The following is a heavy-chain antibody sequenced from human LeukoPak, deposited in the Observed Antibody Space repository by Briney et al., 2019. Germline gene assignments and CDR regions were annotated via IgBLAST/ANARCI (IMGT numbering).Heavy chain of an antibody. D-gene: IGHD1-26*01. J-gene: IGHJ6*02. CDR2: INWSGGGT. CDR1: GFTFKDYG. Sequence: GRSRRLSCAATGFTFKDYGMDWVRQPPGKGLEWVSSINWSGGGTDYADSVKGRFTISRDNAKNSLYLQLSSLRPEDTALYYCAKHMRATNTYSFFGLDVWGQGTTVTVSS. CDR3: AKHMRATNTYSFFGLDV. V-gene: IGHV3-9*01.